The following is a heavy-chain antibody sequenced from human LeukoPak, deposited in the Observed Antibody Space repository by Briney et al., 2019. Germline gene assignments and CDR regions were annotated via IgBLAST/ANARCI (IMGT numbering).Heavy chain of an antibody. CDR1: GGTFSSYA. CDR3: AAYYYDSSGWGYYFDY. J-gene: IGHJ4*02. CDR2: IIPIFGTA. D-gene: IGHD3-22*01. Sequence: SVKVSCKASGGTFSSYAISWVRQAPGQGLEWMGGIIPIFGTANYAQKFQGRVTITADESTSTAYMELSSLRSEDTAVYYCAAYYYDSSGWGYYFDYWGQGTLVTVSS. V-gene: IGHV1-69*13.